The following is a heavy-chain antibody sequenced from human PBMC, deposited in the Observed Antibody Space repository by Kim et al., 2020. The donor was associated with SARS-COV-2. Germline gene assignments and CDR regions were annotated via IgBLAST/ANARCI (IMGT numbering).Heavy chain of an antibody. CDR2: IYYSGST. V-gene: IGHV4-39*01. Sequence: SETLSLTCTVSGGSISSSSYYWGWIRQPPGKGLEWIGSIYYSGSTYYNPSLKSRVTISVDTSKNQFSLKLSSVTAAETAVYYCASHMGYQWLTPQGYFQHWGQGTLVTVSS. CDR3: ASHMGYQWLTPQGYFQH. J-gene: IGHJ1*01. CDR1: GGSISSSSYY. D-gene: IGHD6-19*01.